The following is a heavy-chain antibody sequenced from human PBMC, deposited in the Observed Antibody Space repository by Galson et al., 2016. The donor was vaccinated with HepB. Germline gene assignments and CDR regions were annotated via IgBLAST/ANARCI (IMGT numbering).Heavy chain of an antibody. CDR2: IWSDGSNE. V-gene: IGHV3-33*06. CDR1: GFTFSSYG. J-gene: IGHJ4*02. Sequence: SLRLSCAASGFTFSSYGMHWVRQAPGKGLEWVAVIWSDGSNEYYTDSVKGRFTISRDNSKNTVFLQMKSLRADDTALYHCVQDYNTGWSYFHHWDQGTLVTVSS. D-gene: IGHD6-19*01. CDR3: VQDYNTGWSYFHH.